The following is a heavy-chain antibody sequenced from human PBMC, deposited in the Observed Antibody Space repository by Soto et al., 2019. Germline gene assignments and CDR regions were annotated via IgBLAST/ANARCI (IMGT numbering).Heavy chain of an antibody. V-gene: IGHV3-23*01. J-gene: IGHJ4*02. CDR1: GFTFTSYA. CDR2: TSGSGDTT. Sequence: LRLSCEASGFTFTSYAMSWVRQAPGKGLEWVSATSGSGDTTYYADSVKGRFTISRDNSEKRLYLQMNSLRAEDTAVYYCAKMVHGGYVSYFDSWGQGTLVTVSS. D-gene: IGHD5-12*01. CDR3: AKMVHGGYVSYFDS.